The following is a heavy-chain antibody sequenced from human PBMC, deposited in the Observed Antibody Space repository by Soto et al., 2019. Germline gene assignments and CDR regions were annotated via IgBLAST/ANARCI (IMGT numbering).Heavy chain of an antibody. CDR3: ARGRQNSGFDY. CDR2: MNPNNEKT. D-gene: IGHD6-25*01. J-gene: IGHJ4*01. CDR1: EYIFTNYD. Sequence: QVQLVQSGAEVKKPGASVKVSCKASEYIFTNYDFNWVRQAPGQGFEWMGWMNPNNEKTGYAQKFQGRVTMTSDTTIRTGDIELSSHRSENKDIYYCARGRQNSGFDYW. V-gene: IGHV1-8*01.